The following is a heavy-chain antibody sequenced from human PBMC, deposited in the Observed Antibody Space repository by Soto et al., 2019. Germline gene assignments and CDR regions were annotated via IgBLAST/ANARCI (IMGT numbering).Heavy chain of an antibody. CDR2: IDPSDSYT. Sequence: GESLKISCNGSGYSFSTYCISLVLQKPGKGLEWMGRIDPSDSYTNYSPSFRGHVTISADKSISTAYLQWSSLKASDTAMYYCARSLGCDSSSCHYGMDVWGQGTTVTVSS. D-gene: IGHD2-2*01. J-gene: IGHJ6*02. CDR3: ARSLGCDSSSCHYGMDV. V-gene: IGHV5-10-1*01. CDR1: GYSFSTYC.